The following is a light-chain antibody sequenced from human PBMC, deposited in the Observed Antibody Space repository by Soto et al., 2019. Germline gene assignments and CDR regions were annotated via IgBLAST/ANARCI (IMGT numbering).Light chain of an antibody. V-gene: IGLV2-8*01. J-gene: IGLJ2*01. CDR2: EVT. Sequence: QSALTQPPSASGSPGQSVTISCTGTSSDIGGHNYVSWYQHHPGKAPKLIIYEVTKRPSGVPDRFSGSKSGNTASLTVSGLQTEDEADYYCCSYTSSTTPLFGGGTKLTVL. CDR1: SSDIGGHNY. CDR3: CSYTSSTTPL.